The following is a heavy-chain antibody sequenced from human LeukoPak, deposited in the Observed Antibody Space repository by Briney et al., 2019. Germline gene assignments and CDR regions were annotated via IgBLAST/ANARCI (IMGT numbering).Heavy chain of an antibody. CDR2: ISSSSHI. Sequence: GGSLRLSCAASGFTFSTYSMNWVRQAPGKGPECVSSISSSSHIYYAESVKGRFTMSRDNAKNSLYLQMNSLRAEDTAVYYCARGRSSSHNYYFDYWGQGTLVTVS. V-gene: IGHV3-21*01. CDR3: ARGRSSSHNYYFDY. J-gene: IGHJ4*02. D-gene: IGHD6-13*01. CDR1: GFTFSTYS.